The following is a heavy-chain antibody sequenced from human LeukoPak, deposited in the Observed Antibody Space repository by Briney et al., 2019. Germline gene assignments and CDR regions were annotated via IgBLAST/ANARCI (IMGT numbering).Heavy chain of an antibody. Sequence: ASVKVSCKASGYTFTSYDINWVRQATGQGLEWMGWMNPNSGNTGYAQKFQGRVTMTRNTSISTAYMELRSLRSDDTAVYYCARGGGEQWLVRRYYFDYWGQGTLVTVSS. CDR2: MNPNSGNT. D-gene: IGHD6-19*01. CDR1: GYTFTSYD. J-gene: IGHJ4*02. V-gene: IGHV1-8*01. CDR3: ARGGGEQWLVRRYYFDY.